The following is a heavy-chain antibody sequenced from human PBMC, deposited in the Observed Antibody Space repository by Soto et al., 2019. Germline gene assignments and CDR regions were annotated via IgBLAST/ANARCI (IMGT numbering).Heavy chain of an antibody. CDR2: ISYDGSNK. D-gene: IGHD3-3*01. J-gene: IGHJ6*03. Sequence: QVQLVESGGGVVQPGRSLRISCEASGFNFSNFGMHWVRQAPGKGLEWVAVISYDGSNKYYADSVKGRFTISRDTSKRTLYMEMNSLRTEDTAVYYCAKGAGWGDDFWNAYYRFYYYMDVWGKGTTVTVSS. V-gene: IGHV3-30*18. CDR1: GFNFSNFG. CDR3: AKGAGWGDDFWNAYYRFYYYMDV.